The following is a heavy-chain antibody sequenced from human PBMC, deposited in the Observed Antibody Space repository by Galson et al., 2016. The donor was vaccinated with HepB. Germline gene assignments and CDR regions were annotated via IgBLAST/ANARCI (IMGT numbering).Heavy chain of an antibody. CDR1: GFTFSGSA. D-gene: IGHD6-13*01. CDR3: TRRQRAAAAPHATVNYYYGMDV. Sequence: SLRLSCAASGFTFSGSAMHWVRQASGKGLEWVGRIRSKANSYATAYAASVKGRFTISRDDSKNTAYLQMNSLKTEDTAVYYCTRRQRAAAAPHATVNYYYGMDVWGQGTTVTVSS. V-gene: IGHV3-73*01. J-gene: IGHJ6*02. CDR2: IRSKANSYAT.